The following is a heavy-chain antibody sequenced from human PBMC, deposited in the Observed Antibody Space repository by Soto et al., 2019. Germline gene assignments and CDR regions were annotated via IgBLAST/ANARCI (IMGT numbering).Heavy chain of an antibody. J-gene: IGHJ6*02. Sequence: GGSLRLSCAASGFTFSSYAMSWVRQAPGKGLEWVSAISGSGGSTYYADSVKGRFTISRDNSKNTLYLQMNSLRAEDTAVYYCVRWSPPLKYYYYGMDVWGQGTTVTVSS. CDR1: GFTFSSYA. D-gene: IGHD2-15*01. CDR3: VRWSPPLKYYYYGMDV. CDR2: ISGSGGST. V-gene: IGHV3-23*01.